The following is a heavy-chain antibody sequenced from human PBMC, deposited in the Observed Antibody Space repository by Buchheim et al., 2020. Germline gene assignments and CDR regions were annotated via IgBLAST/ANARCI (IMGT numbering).Heavy chain of an antibody. D-gene: IGHD3-3*01. CDR3: ARGSRGYDFWWAGFDY. V-gene: IGHV4-59*01. CDR1: GGSISSYY. Sequence: QVQLQESGPGLVKPSETLSLTCTVSGGSISSYYWSWIRQPPGKGLEWIGYIYYSGSTNYNPSLKSRVTISVDTSKNQFSLKLSSVTAADTAVYYCARGSRGYDFWWAGFDYWGQGTL. J-gene: IGHJ4*02. CDR2: IYYSGST.